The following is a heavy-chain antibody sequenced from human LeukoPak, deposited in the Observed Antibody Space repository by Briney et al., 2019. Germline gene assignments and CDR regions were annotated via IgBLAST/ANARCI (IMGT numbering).Heavy chain of an antibody. CDR1: GGTFSSYA. J-gene: IGHJ4*02. CDR2: INPSGGST. Sequence: ASVKVSCKASGGTFSSYAISWVRQAPGQGLEWMGIINPSGGSTSYAQKFQGRVTMTRDTSTSTVYMELSSLRSEDTAVYYCARHADFWSGSMDFDYWGQGTLVTVSS. CDR3: ARHADFWSGSMDFDY. V-gene: IGHV1-46*01. D-gene: IGHD3-3*01.